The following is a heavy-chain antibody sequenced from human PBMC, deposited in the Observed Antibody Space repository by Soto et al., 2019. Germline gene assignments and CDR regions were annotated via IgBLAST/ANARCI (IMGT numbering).Heavy chain of an antibody. CDR3: ARAYGVKFDS. J-gene: IGHJ4*02. V-gene: IGHV3-74*01. CDR1: GFTFLSYW. Sequence: PGGSLRLSCAAYGFTFLSYWMHWVRQAPGKGLVWVSHINSDGSSTGTGYADSVKGRFTISRDNAKNTLYLQMTSLRAEDTAVYYCARAYGVKFDSWGQGT. D-gene: IGHD4-17*01. CDR2: INSDGSSTGT.